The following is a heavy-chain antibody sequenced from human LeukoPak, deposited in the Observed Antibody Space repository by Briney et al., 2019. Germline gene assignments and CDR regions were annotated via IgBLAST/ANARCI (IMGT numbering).Heavy chain of an antibody. CDR1: GGSISSGSYY. Sequence: SETLSLTCTVSGGSISSGSYYWSWIRQPAGKGLEWIGRIYTSGSSNYNPSLKSRVTISVDTSKNQFSLKLSSVTAADTAVYYCARAIRYDSNGYYFSPEEYLQHWGQGTLVTVSS. D-gene: IGHD3-22*01. J-gene: IGHJ1*01. CDR2: IYTSGSS. V-gene: IGHV4-61*02. CDR3: ARAIRYDSNGYYFSPEEYLQH.